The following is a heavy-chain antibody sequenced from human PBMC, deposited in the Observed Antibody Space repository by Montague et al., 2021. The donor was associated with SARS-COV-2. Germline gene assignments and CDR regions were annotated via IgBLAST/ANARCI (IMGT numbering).Heavy chain of an antibody. V-gene: IGHV4-59*08. CDR3: ARLRRPDGYSYWFGP. CDR1: DGSFSDYS. J-gene: IGHJ5*02. CDR2: IYYGGST. D-gene: IGHD5-24*01. Sequence: SETLSLTCAVYDGSFSDYSWTWIRQPPGKGLEWIGYIYYGGSTNYSPSFKGRVIMSVDTSNNQFSLRLTSVTAADTAVYYCARLRRPDGYSYWFGPWGQGTLVTVSS.